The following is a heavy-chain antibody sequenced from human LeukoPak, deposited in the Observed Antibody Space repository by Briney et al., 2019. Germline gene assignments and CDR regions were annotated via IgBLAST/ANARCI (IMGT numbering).Heavy chain of an antibody. CDR1: GGSIRSYY. CDR3: ARDSGTTGEVKFDP. V-gene: IGHV4-4*07. D-gene: IGHD3-10*01. CDR2: IYASGST. Sequence: PSETLSLTCTVSGGSIRSYYWSWIRQPAGGGLQWIGRIYASGSTTYNPTLKSRVTMSLDTSKTQFSLRLTSVTAADTAMYYCARDSGTTGEVKFDPWGQGTLVTVSS. J-gene: IGHJ5*02.